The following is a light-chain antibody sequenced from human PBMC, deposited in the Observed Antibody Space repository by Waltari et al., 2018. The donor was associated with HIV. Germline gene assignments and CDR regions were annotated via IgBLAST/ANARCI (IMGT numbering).Light chain of an antibody. J-gene: IGLJ2*01. CDR2: RNN. V-gene: IGLV1-47*01. CDR3: ATWDDSLSVVV. CDR1: SSNLGSHY. Sequence: QSVLTQPPSASGTPGPRVTISCSGSSSNLGSHYVYWYQQLPGTAPKLRIYRNNQRPSGVPDRFSGSKSGTSASLAISGLRSEDEADYYCATWDDSLSVVVFGGGTKLTVL.